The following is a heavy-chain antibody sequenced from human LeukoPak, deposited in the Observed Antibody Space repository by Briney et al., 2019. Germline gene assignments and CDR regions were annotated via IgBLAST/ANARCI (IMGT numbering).Heavy chain of an antibody. V-gene: IGHV1-8*01. D-gene: IGHD1-26*01. CDR1: GYTFTSYD. CDR3: TRGRVGATTVAGY. Sequence: GASVKVSCKASGYTFTSYDTIWVQQATGQGLEWMGWMNPNSGNTGYAQKFQGRVSMTRDTSISTAYMVLSSLRSEDTAVYYCTRGRVGATTVAGYWGQGTPVTVSS. CDR2: MNPNSGNT. J-gene: IGHJ4*02.